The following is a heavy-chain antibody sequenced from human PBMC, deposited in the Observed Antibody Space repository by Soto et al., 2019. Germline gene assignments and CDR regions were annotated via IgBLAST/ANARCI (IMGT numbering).Heavy chain of an antibody. CDR1: GFTFSSYG. D-gene: IGHD4-17*01. J-gene: IGHJ4*02. Sequence: QVQLVESGGGVVQPGRSLRLSCAASGFTFSSYGMHWVRQAPGKGLEWVAVISYDGSNKYYADSVKGRFTISRDNSKNTLYLQMNSLRAEDTAVYYCAKSVRRGLKRVSTVTTSSATPVDYWGQGTLVTVSS. CDR2: ISYDGSNK. V-gene: IGHV3-30*18. CDR3: AKSVRRGLKRVSTVTTSSATPVDY.